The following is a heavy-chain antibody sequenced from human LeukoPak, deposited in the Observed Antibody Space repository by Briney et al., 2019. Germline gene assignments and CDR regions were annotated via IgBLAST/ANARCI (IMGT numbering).Heavy chain of an antibody. J-gene: IGHJ6*02. Sequence: GRSLRLSCAASGFSSSTFAMHWVRQAPGKGLEWVAVTPYDGNDKYYADSVKGRFTISRNNSKNTLYLQMNSLRAEDSALYYCARDGNSGYDLTYYYGMDVWGQGTTVTVSS. CDR1: GFSSSTFA. V-gene: IGHV3-30-3*01. CDR2: TPYDGNDK. D-gene: IGHD5-12*01. CDR3: ARDGNSGYDLTYYYGMDV.